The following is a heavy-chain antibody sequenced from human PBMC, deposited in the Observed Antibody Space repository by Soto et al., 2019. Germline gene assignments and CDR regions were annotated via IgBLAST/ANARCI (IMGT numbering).Heavy chain of an antibody. CDR2: ISAYNGNT. V-gene: IGHV1-18*04. J-gene: IGHJ4*02. CDR3: ARLAMITFGGVPGKYYFDY. D-gene: IGHD3-16*01. Sequence: ASVKVSCKASGYTFTSYGISWVRQAPGQGLEWMGWISAYNGNTSYAQKLQGRVTMTTDTSTSTAYMELRSLRSDDTAVYYCARLAMITFGGVPGKYYFDYWGQGTLVTVSS. CDR1: GYTFTSYG.